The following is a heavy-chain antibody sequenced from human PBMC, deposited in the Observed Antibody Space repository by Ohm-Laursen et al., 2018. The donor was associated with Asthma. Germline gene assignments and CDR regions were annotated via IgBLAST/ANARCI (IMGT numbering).Heavy chain of an antibody. J-gene: IGHJ3*02. V-gene: IGHV3-30*03. CDR2: ISSDGSNK. CDR3: ARRDFSGGDPSAAFDI. D-gene: IGHD2-21*02. Sequence: SLRLSCAASGFTFSSYGMHWVRQAPGKGLEWVAIISSDGSNKFHAESVKGRITPSRDNSKNTLYLEMNSLRAEDTAVYYCARRDFSGGDPSAAFDIWGQGTMVTVSS. CDR1: GFTFSSYG.